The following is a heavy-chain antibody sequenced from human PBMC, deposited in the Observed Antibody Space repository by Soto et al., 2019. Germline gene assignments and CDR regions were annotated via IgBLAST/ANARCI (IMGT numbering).Heavy chain of an antibody. Sequence: QVQLQESGPGLVKPSQTLSLTCTVSGGSISSGDYYWSWMRQPPGKGLEWIGYIYHSGSTYYNPSLKSRVTISVDTSKNQFSLKLSSVTAADTAVYYCARKRPDGARLDPWGQGTLVTVSS. CDR2: IYHSGST. CDR1: GGSISSGDYY. J-gene: IGHJ5*02. D-gene: IGHD6-6*01. CDR3: ARKRPDGARLDP. V-gene: IGHV4-30-4*01.